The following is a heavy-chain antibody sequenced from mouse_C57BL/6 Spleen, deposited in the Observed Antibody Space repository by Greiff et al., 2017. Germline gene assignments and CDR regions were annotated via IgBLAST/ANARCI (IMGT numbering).Heavy chain of an antibody. D-gene: IGHD3-1*01. V-gene: IGHV1-66*01. CDR1: GYSFTSYY. CDR2: IYPGSGNT. CDR3: ARESGGWFAY. J-gene: IGHJ3*01. Sequence: VQLQQSGPELVKPGASVKISCKASGYSFTSYYIHWVKQRPGQGLEWIGWIYPGSGNTKYNEKFKGKATLTADTSSSTAYMQLSSLTSEDSAVYYCARESGGWFAYWGQGTLVTVSA.